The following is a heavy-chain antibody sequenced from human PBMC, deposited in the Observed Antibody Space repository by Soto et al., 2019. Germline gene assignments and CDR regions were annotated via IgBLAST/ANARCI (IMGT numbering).Heavy chain of an antibody. Sequence: SETLSLTCTVSSGSVISGSYYWGWIRQPPGKGLEWIGYVFSSGYSETTHYNPSLKSRVAISVDTSKNQFSLKLNSVTAADTAVYYCARRNGLASDFDPWGQGTLVTVSS. V-gene: IGHV4-39*01. CDR1: SGSVISGSYY. CDR3: ARRNGLASDFDP. CDR2: VFSSGYSETT. J-gene: IGHJ5*02. D-gene: IGHD6-13*01.